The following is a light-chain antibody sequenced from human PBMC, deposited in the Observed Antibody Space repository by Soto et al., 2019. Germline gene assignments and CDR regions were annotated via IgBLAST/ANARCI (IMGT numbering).Light chain of an antibody. CDR2: AAS. Sequence: DIRMTQSPSSLSASVGDRVTITCRASQSISSYLNWYQQKPGKAPRLLNYAASSLQSGVSSSFSGSGSVTDFTLTISSLQPEDLAIYYCEQSYTNPFIFGQGTKLEIK. J-gene: IGKJ2*01. CDR3: EQSYTNPFI. V-gene: IGKV1-39*01. CDR1: QSISSY.